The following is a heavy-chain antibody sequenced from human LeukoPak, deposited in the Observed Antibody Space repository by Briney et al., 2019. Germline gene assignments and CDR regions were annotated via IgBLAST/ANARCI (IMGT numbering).Heavy chain of an antibody. V-gene: IGHV3-15*01. D-gene: IGHD2-8*01. J-gene: IGHJ6*03. Sequence: GGSLRLSCAASGLTFSNAWMSWFRQAPGKGLEWVGRIQSKADGGTTDYATFVKGRFTISRDDSKNTLSLQMNSLKTEDTAVYYCTTDSSNGLCYYCYYYMDVWGKGTTVTVSS. CDR2: IQSKADGGTT. CDR1: GLTFSNAW. CDR3: TTDSSNGLCYYCYYYMDV.